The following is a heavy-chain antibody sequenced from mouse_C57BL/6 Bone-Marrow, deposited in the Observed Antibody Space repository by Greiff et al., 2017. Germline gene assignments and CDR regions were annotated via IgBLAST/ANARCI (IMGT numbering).Heavy chain of an antibody. CDR2: IYPGNSDT. D-gene: IGHD1-1*01. J-gene: IGHJ1*03. Sequence: EVQLQESGTVLARPGASVKMSCKTSGYTFTSYWMHWVKQRPGQGLEWIGAIYPGNSDTSYNQKFKGKAKLTADTSASTAYMELSSLTNEDSAVYYSTREGYYYGSSFHWYFDVCGTGTAVPVSS. CDR3: TREGYYYGSSFHWYFDV. CDR1: GYTFTSYW. V-gene: IGHV1-5*01.